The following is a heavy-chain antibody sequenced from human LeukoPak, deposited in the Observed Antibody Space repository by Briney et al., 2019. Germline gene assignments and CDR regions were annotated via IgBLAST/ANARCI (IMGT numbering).Heavy chain of an antibody. D-gene: IGHD6-6*01. V-gene: IGHV4-59*01. CDR2: IYYSGST. J-gene: IGHJ5*02. CDR1: GGSISSYY. CDR3: ARVVAARRVIGWFDP. Sequence: SETLSLTCTVSGGSISSYYWSWIRQPPGKGLEWIGYIYYSGSTNYNPSLKSRVTISVDTPKNQFSPKLSSVTAADTAVYYCARVVAARRVIGWFDPWGQGTLVTVSS.